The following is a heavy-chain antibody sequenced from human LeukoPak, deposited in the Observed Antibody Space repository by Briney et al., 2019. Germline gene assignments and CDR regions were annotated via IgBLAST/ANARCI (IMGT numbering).Heavy chain of an antibody. CDR3: ATRGAIAAADDY. CDR1: GGTFSSYA. D-gene: IGHD6-13*01. V-gene: IGHV1-69*13. J-gene: IGHJ4*02. Sequence: ASVKVSCKASGGTFSSYAISWVRQAPGQGLEWMGGIIPIFGTANYAQKFQGRVTITADESTSTAYMELSSLRSEDTAAYYCATRGAIAAADDYWGQGTLVTVSS. CDR2: IIPIFGTA.